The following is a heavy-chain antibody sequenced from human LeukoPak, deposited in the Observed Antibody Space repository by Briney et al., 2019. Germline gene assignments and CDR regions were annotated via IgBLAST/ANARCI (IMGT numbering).Heavy chain of an antibody. D-gene: IGHD2-2*03. CDR2: ISAYNGNT. CDR3: ARWVLYYYYYYMDV. V-gene: IGHV1-18*04. J-gene: IGHJ6*03. Sequence: EASVKVSCKASGYTFTGYYMHWVRQAPGQGLEWMGWISAYNGNTNYAQKLQGRVTMTTDTSTSTAYMELRGLRSDDTAVYYCARWVLYYYYYYMDVWGKGTTVTISS. CDR1: GYTFTGYY.